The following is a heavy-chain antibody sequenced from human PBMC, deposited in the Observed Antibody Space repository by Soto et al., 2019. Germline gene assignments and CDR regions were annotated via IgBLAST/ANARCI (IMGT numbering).Heavy chain of an antibody. J-gene: IGHJ3*02. CDR2: ISGSGGST. Sequence: PGGSLRLSCAASGFTFSSYAMSWVRQAPGKGLEWVSAISGSGGSTYYADSVKGRFTISRDNSKNTLYLQMNSLRAEDTAVYYCAKGLGYCTNGVCYKASWAFDIWGQGTMVTVSS. CDR1: GFTFSSYA. CDR3: AKGLGYCTNGVCYKASWAFDI. D-gene: IGHD2-8*01. V-gene: IGHV3-23*01.